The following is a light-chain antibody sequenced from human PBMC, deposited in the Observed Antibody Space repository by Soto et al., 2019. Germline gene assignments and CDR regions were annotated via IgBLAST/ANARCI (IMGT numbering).Light chain of an antibody. J-gene: IGKJ2*01. CDR2: GAS. V-gene: IGKV3-20*01. CDR3: QQYGSSPYT. Sequence: EIVLTQSPGTLSLSPGERATLSCRASQSVSSSYLAWYQQKPGQAPRLLIYGASSRATGIPDRFSGSGSGTDFTLIISILEPEDFEVYYCQQYGSSPYTFGQGTKLEIK. CDR1: QSVSSSY.